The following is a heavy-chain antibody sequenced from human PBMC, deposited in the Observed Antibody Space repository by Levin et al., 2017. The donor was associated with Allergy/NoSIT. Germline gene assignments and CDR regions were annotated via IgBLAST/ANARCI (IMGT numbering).Heavy chain of an antibody. CDR1: GFTFSNYW. CDR2: INSDGSNT. CDR3: ARGGCSSTSCLDN. Sequence: GGSQRLSCAASGFTFSNYWMHWVRQAPGKGLVWVSHINSDGSNTNYADSVKGRFTISRDNAKNTLYLQMNSLRDEDTAVYYCARGGCSSTSCLDNWGQGTLVTVSP. D-gene: IGHD2-2*01. V-gene: IGHV3-74*01. J-gene: IGHJ4*02.